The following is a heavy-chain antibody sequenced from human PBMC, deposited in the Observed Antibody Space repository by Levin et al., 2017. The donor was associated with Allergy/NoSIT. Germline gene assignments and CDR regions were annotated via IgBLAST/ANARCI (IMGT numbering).Heavy chain of an antibody. D-gene: IGHD2-21*02. CDR2: IRSKAKNYAT. V-gene: IGHV3-73*01. CDR3: TRYRLASCGGDCFSGFDY. J-gene: IGHJ4*02. Sequence: PGGSLRLSCAASGFTFSGSAMHWVRRASGKGLEWVGRIRSKAKNYATAYAASVTGRFTISRDDSKNTAYLQMNSLKTEDTAVYYCTRYRLASCGGDCFSGFDYWGQGTLVTVSS. CDR1: GFTFSGSA.